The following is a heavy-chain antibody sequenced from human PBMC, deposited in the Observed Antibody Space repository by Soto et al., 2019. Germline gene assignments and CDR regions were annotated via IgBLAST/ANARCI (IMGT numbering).Heavy chain of an antibody. CDR3: ARGDVLSGYHYYFDY. Sequence: QVQLQESGPGLVKPSQTLSLTCTVSGGSISSGGYYWSWIRQHPGKGLEWIGYIYYSGSTYYNPSLKSRVTISVDTSKNQFSLKLSSVTAADTAVYYCARGDVLSGYHYYFDYWGQGTLVTVSS. CDR1: GGSISSGGYY. V-gene: IGHV4-31*03. J-gene: IGHJ4*02. CDR2: IYYSGST. D-gene: IGHD3-22*01.